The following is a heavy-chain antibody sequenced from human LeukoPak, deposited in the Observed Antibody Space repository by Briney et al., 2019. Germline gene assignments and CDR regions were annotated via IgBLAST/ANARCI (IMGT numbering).Heavy chain of an antibody. CDR3: ARDRGSMVRGGPFDY. D-gene: IGHD3-10*01. V-gene: IGHV3-30-3*01. J-gene: IGHJ4*02. Sequence: GGSLRLSCAASGFTFSSYAMHWVRRAPGKGLEWVAVISYDGSNKYYADSVKGRFTISRDNSKNTLYLQMNSLRAEDTAVYYCARDRGSMVRGGPFDYWGQGTLVTVSS. CDR2: ISYDGSNK. CDR1: GFTFSSYA.